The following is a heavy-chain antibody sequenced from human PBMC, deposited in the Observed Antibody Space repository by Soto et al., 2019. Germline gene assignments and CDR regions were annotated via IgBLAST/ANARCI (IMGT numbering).Heavy chain of an antibody. D-gene: IGHD3-3*01. CDR2: INHSGST. CDR3: ARGTLAIFGVVNRRWFDP. J-gene: IGHJ5*02. Sequence: PSDTLSLTCAVCGGSFRVYYWSWIRQPPGKGLEWIGEINHSGSTNYNPSLKSRVTISVDTSKNQFSLKLSSVTAADTAVYYCARGTLAIFGVVNRRWFDPWGQGTLVTVSS. CDR1: GGSFRVYY. V-gene: IGHV4-34*01.